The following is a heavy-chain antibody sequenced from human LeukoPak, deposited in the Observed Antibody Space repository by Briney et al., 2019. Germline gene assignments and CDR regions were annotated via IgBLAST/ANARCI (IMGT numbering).Heavy chain of an antibody. CDR3: ARVITAFLEWSYPGGYYYYYMDV. J-gene: IGHJ6*03. CDR2: IIPIFGTA. D-gene: IGHD3-3*01. V-gene: IGHV1-69*05. CDR1: GGTFSSYA. Sequence: SVKVSCKASGGTFSSYAISWVRQAPGQGLEWMGGIIPIFGTANYAQKFQGRVTITTDESTSTAYMELSSLRSEDTAVYYCARVITAFLEWSYPGGYYYYYMDVWGKGTTVTVSS.